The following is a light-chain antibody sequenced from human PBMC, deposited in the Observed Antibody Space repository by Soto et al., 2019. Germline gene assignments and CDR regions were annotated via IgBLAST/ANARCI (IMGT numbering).Light chain of an antibody. V-gene: IGLV1-40*01. CDR3: QSYYSSLSGSV. CDR2: GNS. J-gene: IGLJ2*01. Sequence: QSVLTQPPSVSGAPGQRVTISCTGSSSNIGAGYDVHWYQQLPGTAPKLLIYGNSHRPSGVPDRFSGSKSGTSASLAITGLQAEDEADYYCQSYYSSLSGSVFGGGTKLTVL. CDR1: SSNIGAGYD.